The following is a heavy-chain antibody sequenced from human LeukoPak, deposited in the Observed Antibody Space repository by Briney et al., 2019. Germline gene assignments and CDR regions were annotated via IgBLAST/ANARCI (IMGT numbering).Heavy chain of an antibody. D-gene: IGHD2-21*02. Sequence: GWSLRLSCAASGFTFSSYGMHWVRQAPGKGLEWVAVIWYDGSNKYYADSVKGRFTISRDNSKNTLYLQMNSLRAEDTAVYYCAKDLGYCGGDCYSADAFDIWGQGTMVTVSS. CDR2: IWYDGSNK. CDR1: GFTFSSYG. V-gene: IGHV3-33*06. CDR3: AKDLGYCGGDCYSADAFDI. J-gene: IGHJ3*02.